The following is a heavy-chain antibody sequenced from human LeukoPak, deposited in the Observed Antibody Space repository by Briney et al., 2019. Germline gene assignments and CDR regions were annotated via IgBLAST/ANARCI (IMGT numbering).Heavy chain of an antibody. V-gene: IGHV4-39*01. CDR2: IYYSGST. D-gene: IGHD1-26*01. CDR1: GGSITSSSYN. CDR3: ARRASGSYYSPLFDY. J-gene: IGHJ4*02. Sequence: NPSETLSLTCIVSGGSITSSSYNWDWIRQPPGKGLEWIGSIYYSGSTYYNPSLKSRVTISVDTSKNQFSLKLSSVTAADTAVYYCARRASGSYYSPLFDYWGQGTLVTVSS.